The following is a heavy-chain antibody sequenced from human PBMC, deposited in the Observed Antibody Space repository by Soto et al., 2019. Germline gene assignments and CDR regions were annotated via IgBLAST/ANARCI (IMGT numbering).Heavy chain of an antibody. CDR3: ARDSVAAGTDY. J-gene: IGHJ4*02. D-gene: IGHD6-13*01. Sequence: ASVKVSCKASGYTFTIYYMHWVRQAPGQGLEWMGIINPSGGSTSYAQKFQGRVTMTRDTSTSTVYMELSSLRSEDTAVYYCARDSVAAGTDYWGQGTLVTVSS. CDR2: INPSGGST. CDR1: GYTFTIYY. V-gene: IGHV1-46*01.